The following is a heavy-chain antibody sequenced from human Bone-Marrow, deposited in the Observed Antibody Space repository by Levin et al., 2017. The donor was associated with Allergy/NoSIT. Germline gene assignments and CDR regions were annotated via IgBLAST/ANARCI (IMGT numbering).Heavy chain of an antibody. V-gene: IGHV3-23*03. D-gene: IGHD1-14*01. Sequence: PGESLKISCSASGFTFTSQALIWVRQAPGEGLEWVSVVYGDSKEIHYADSVRGRFTISRDNSKNTLYLQMNSLRAEDTAVYYCATYRQVATFEYWGQGTLVTVSS. J-gene: IGHJ4*02. CDR2: VYGDSKEI. CDR1: GFTFTSQA. CDR3: ATYRQVATFEY.